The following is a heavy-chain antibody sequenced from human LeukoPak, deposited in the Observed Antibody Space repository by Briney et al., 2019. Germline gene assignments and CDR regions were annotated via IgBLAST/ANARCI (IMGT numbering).Heavy chain of an antibody. V-gene: IGHV3-9*03. CDR2: ISWNSGII. D-gene: IGHD2-15*01. CDR1: GFTFDDYA. Sequence: GGSQRLSCAASGFTFDDYAMHWVRHAPGKGLEWISGISWNSGIIDYADSVKGRFTISRGNARNSLFLQMNSLRTEDMALYYCAKAQSYSLNSYFDYWGQGTLVTVSS. J-gene: IGHJ4*02. CDR3: AKAQSYSLNSYFDY.